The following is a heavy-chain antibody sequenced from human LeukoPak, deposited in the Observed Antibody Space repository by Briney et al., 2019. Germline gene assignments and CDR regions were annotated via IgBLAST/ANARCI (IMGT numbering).Heavy chain of an antibody. J-gene: IGHJ5*02. V-gene: IGHV3-33*08. CDR3: ARGFPTSSRWFDP. Sequence: PGGSLRLSCAASGFTFSSYAMHWVRQAPGEGLEWVAVIWYDGSNKYYADSVKGRFTISRDNSKNTLYLQMNSLRAEDTAVYYCARGFPTSSRWFDPWGQGTLVTVSS. D-gene: IGHD6-6*01. CDR1: GFTFSSYA. CDR2: IWYDGSNK.